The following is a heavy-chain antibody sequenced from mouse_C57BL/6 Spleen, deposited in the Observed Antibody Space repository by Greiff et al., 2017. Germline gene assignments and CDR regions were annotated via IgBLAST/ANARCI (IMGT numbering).Heavy chain of an antibody. CDR1: GYTFTSYW. Sequence: QVQLQQPGAELVMPGASVKLSCKASGYTFTSYWMHWVKQRPGQGLEWIGEIDPSDSYTNYTQKLTGKSTLTVDKSSSTADMQLSSLTSEDSAVYYCARRDDYGGRYYAMDYWGQGTSVTVSS. CDR2: IDPSDSYT. V-gene: IGHV1-69*01. J-gene: IGHJ4*01. D-gene: IGHD2-4*01. CDR3: ARRDDYGGRYYAMDY.